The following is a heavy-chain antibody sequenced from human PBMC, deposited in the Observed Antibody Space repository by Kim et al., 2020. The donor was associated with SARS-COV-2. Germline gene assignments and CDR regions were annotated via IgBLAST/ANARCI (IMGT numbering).Heavy chain of an antibody. V-gene: IGHV1-3*04. Sequence: ASVKVSCKASGYTFNSYAIHWVRQAPGQSLEWRGWINTDNANTRYSQSFQGRVTVTRDTSASTAYIYLSSLRSEDTAVYYCARDCGADCTGNRGGFYFDYWGQGTLVTVSS. J-gene: IGHJ4*02. CDR3: ARDCGADCTGNRGGFYFDY. D-gene: IGHD2-8*02. CDR2: INTDNANT. CDR1: GYTFNSYA.